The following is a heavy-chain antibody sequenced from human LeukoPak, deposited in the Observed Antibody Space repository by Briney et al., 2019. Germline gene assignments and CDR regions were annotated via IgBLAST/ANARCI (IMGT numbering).Heavy chain of an antibody. V-gene: IGHV3-53*01. CDR3: AKAPRIAAAGKDFDY. J-gene: IGHJ4*02. D-gene: IGHD6-13*01. Sequence: GGSLRLSCAASGFTVSSTYMTWVRQAPGKGLEWVSVIYSGGSTYYADSVKGRFTVSRDNSKNTLYLQMNSLRAEDTAVYYCAKAPRIAAAGKDFDYWGQGTLVTVSS. CDR1: GFTVSSTY. CDR2: IYSGGST.